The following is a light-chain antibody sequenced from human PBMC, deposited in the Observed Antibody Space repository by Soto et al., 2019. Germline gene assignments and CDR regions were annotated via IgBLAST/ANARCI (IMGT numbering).Light chain of an antibody. CDR1: SSNIGRNT. CDR3: AAWDDSLTGVV. Sequence: QSVLTQPPSASGTPGQRVTISCSGSSSNIGRNTVNWYQQLPGTAPKVLIYSNNQRPSGVPDRLSGSKSGTSASLAISGLRSEDEADYYCAAWDDSLTGVVFGGGTKLTVL. J-gene: IGLJ2*01. V-gene: IGLV1-44*01. CDR2: SNN.